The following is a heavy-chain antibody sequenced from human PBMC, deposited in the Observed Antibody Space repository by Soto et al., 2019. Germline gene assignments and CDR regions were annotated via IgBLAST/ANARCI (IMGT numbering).Heavy chain of an antibody. V-gene: IGHV1-2*04. J-gene: IGHJ4*02. CDR2: INPNSGGT. D-gene: IGHD2-15*01. Sequence: QVQLVQSGAEVKKPGASVKVSCKASGYTFTGYYMHWVRQAPGQGLEWMGWINPNSGGTNYAQKFQGWVTMTRDTSISTACMELSRLRSDDTAVYYCARARRYCSGGSCYYFDYWGQGTLVTVSS. CDR1: GYTFTGYY. CDR3: ARARRYCSGGSCYYFDY.